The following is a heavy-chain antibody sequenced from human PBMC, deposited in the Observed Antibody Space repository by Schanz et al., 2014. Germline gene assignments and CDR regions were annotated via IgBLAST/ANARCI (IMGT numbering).Heavy chain of an antibody. J-gene: IGHJ4*02. CDR1: GFTFSNYT. CDR2: ITSTSRYI. Sequence: EVQLVESGGGLVKPGGSLRLSCAASGFTFSNYTMYWVRQAPGKGLEWVSSITSTSRYIYYADSLKGRFTISRDNAKTSVYLQMNSLRAEDTAEYYCARGVRVRGIIIDYWGPGTLVTFSS. D-gene: IGHD3-10*01. V-gene: IGHV3-21*01. CDR3: ARGVRVRGIIIDY.